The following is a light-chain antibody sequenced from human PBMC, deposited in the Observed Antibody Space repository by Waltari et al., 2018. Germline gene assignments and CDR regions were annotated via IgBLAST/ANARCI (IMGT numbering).Light chain of an antibody. V-gene: IGKV1-9*01. CDR1: KVISPH. J-gene: IGKJ4*01. CDR2: AAS. CDR3: LHLSNFPLS. Sequence: DIQLTQSPSLLSASVRDRVTTPYRANKVISPHLPLYQQKPGKAPKLLLYAASTLDSAIPSRFSGSGSGTEFTLTIDSLQPEDFATYYCLHLSNFPLSFGGGTKVELK.